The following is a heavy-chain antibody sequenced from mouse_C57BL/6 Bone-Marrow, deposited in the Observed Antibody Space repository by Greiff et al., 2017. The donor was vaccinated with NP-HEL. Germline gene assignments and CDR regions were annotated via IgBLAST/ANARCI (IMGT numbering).Heavy chain of an antibody. CDR3: ARQGFTTVELRDWYFDV. Sequence: QVQLQQSGAELARPGASVKLSCKASGYTFTSYGISWVKQRPGQGLEWIGEIYPRSGNTYYNEKFKGKATLTADKSSSTAYMELRSLTSEDSAVYFCARQGFTTVELRDWYFDVWGTGTTVTVSS. CDR1: GYTFTSYG. CDR2: IYPRSGNT. J-gene: IGHJ1*03. D-gene: IGHD1-1*01. V-gene: IGHV1-81*01.